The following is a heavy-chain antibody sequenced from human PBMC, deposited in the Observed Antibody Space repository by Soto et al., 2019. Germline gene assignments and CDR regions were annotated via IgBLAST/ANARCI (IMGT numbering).Heavy chain of an antibody. Sequence: EVQLLESGGGLAQPGGSLRLSCAVSGITFTNYAMGWVRQAPGKGLEWVSGISGNVGSTTHYADSAKGRFTISRDNSKNILFLQMNSLRAEDTAVYYCAKHRGFVAGPFDSWGQGTLVIVAS. D-gene: IGHD6-19*01. CDR1: GITFTNYA. J-gene: IGHJ4*02. V-gene: IGHV3-23*01. CDR3: AKHRGFVAGPFDS. CDR2: ISGNVGSTT.